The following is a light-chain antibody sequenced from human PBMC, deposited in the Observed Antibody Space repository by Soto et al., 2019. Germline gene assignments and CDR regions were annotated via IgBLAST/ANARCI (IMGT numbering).Light chain of an antibody. Sequence: EVVLTQSPGTLSLSPGERATLSCRASQNIRGNELAWYQQKPGQAPRLLIYRGSSRAPGIPDRFSGRGSGTDFTLTLSRLEPEDFAVYYCQDYGTSAPWTFGQGTKVEIK. CDR3: QDYGTSAPWT. J-gene: IGKJ1*01. CDR2: RGS. CDR1: QNIRGNE. V-gene: IGKV3-20*01.